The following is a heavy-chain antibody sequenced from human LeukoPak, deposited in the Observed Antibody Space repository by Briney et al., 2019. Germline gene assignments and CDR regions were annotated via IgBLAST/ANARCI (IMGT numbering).Heavy chain of an antibody. J-gene: IGHJ4*02. CDR2: INPDNGNT. CDR3: ARDRGGSGDFDY. D-gene: IGHD3-10*01. V-gene: IGHV1-3*01. CDR1: GYPFISYV. Sequence: ASVKVSCKASGYPFISYVIHWVRQAPGQRLEWMGWINPDNGNTQYSQKFLGRVTITRDTSASTAYMELSSLRSEDTAVYYCARDRGGSGDFDYWGQGTLVTVSP.